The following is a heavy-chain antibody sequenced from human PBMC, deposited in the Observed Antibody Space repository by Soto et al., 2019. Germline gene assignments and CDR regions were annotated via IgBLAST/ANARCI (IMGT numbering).Heavy chain of an antibody. CDR3: ARDLQGWELGYYYYGMDV. Sequence: GPVNVSCKXSGYTFTSYGISWVRQAPGQGLEWMGWISAYNGNTNYAQKLQGRVTMTTDTSTSTAYMELRSLRSDDTAVYYCARDLQGWELGYYYYGMDVWGQGTTVTVSS. J-gene: IGHJ6*02. CDR1: GYTFTSYG. V-gene: IGHV1-18*01. D-gene: IGHD1-26*01. CDR2: ISAYNGNT.